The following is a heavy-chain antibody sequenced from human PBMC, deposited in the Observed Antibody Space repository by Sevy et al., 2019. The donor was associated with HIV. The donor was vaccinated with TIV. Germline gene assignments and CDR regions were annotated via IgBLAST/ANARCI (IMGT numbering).Heavy chain of an antibody. V-gene: IGHV1-2*06. D-gene: IGHD3-22*01. CDR3: ARVALLHDSDY. CDR2: INPNSGGT. CDR1: GYTFTGYY. Sequence: ASVKVSCKASGYTFTGYYMHWVRQAPGQGLEWMGRINPNSGGTNYAQKFQGRVTMTRDTSISTAYMGLSRLRSDDTAVYYCARVALLHDSDYWGQGTLVTVSS. J-gene: IGHJ4*02.